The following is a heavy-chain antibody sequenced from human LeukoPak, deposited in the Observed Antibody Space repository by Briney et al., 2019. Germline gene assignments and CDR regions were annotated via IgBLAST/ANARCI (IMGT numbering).Heavy chain of an antibody. CDR2: ISGSGGST. Sequence: PGGSLRLSCAASGFTVSSNYMSWVRQAPGEGLEWVSAISGSGGSTYYADSVKGRFTISRDNSKNTLYLQMNSLRAEDTAVYYCVKGGLYIPIWVAARPGFDYWGQGTLVTVSS. D-gene: IGHD6-6*01. CDR1: GFTVSSNY. CDR3: VKGGLYIPIWVAARPGFDY. J-gene: IGHJ4*02. V-gene: IGHV3-23*01.